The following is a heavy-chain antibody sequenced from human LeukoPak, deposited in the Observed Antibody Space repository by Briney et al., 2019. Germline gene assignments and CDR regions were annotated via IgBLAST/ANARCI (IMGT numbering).Heavy chain of an antibody. J-gene: IGHJ6*03. CDR3: ARDGVVWQLVSYYYYYYMDV. CDR1: GYTFTSYY. D-gene: IGHD6-6*01. CDR2: INPSGGST. Sequence: GASVKVSCKASGYTFTSYYMYWVRQAPGQGLEWMGIINPSGGSTSYAQKFQGRVTMTRDTSTSTVYMELSSLRSEDTAVYYCARDGVVWQLVSYYYYYYMDVWGKGTTVTVSS. V-gene: IGHV1-46*01.